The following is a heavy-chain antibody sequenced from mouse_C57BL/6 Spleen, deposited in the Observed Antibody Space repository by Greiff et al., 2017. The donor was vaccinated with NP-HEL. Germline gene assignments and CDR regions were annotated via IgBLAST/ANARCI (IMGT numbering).Heavy chain of an antibody. Sequence: EVMLVESGGGLVKPGGSLKLSCAASGFTFSDYGMHWVRQAPEKGLEWVAYISSGSSTIYYADTVKGRFTISRDNAKNTLFLQMTSLRSEDTAMYYCARPPIYYDYDGVYAMDYWGQGTSVTVSS. CDR2: ISSGSSTI. CDR3: ARPPIYYDYDGVYAMDY. V-gene: IGHV5-17*01. CDR1: GFTFSDYG. J-gene: IGHJ4*01. D-gene: IGHD2-4*01.